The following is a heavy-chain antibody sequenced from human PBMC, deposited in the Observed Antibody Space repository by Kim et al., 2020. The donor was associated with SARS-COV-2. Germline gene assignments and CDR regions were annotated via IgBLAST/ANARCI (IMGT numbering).Heavy chain of an antibody. Sequence: STVYYAGSGKGRFTISRDNAKNSMYLQMNSLRDDDTALYYCARTIQLGGYWGQGTLVTVSS. CDR3: ARTIQLGGY. V-gene: IGHV3-48*02. CDR2: STV. J-gene: IGHJ4*02. D-gene: IGHD1-1*01.